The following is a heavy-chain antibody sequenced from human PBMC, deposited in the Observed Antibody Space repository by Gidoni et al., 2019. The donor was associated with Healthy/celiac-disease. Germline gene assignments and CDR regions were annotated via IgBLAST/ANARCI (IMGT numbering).Heavy chain of an antibody. D-gene: IGHD2-15*01. Sequence: EVQLVVSGGGLVKPGGSLRLSCAASGFTSSNAWMNWVRQAPGKGLEWVGRIKSKTDGGTTDYAAPVKGRFTISRDDSKNTLYLQMNSLKTEDTAVYYCTTADYCSGGSCYGDAFDIWGQGTMVTVSS. CDR1: GFTSSNAW. CDR2: IKSKTDGGTT. CDR3: TTADYCSGGSCYGDAFDI. J-gene: IGHJ3*02. V-gene: IGHV3-15*07.